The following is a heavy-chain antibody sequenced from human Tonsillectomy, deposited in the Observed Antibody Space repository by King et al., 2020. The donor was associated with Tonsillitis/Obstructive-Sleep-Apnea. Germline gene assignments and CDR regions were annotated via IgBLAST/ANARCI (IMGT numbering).Heavy chain of an antibody. D-gene: IGHD6-6*01. CDR3: TLQRSSSSQKLGYYYYYYMDV. J-gene: IGHJ6*03. Sequence: VQLVESGGGLVKPGGSLRLSCAASGFTFSNAWMSWVRQAPGKGLEWVGRIKSKTDGGTTDYAAPVKGRFTMSRNDSKNTLYLQMNSLKTEDTAVYYCTLQRSSSSQKLGYYYYYYMDVWGKGTTVTVSS. CDR2: IKSKTDGGTT. V-gene: IGHV3-15*01. CDR1: GFTFSNAW.